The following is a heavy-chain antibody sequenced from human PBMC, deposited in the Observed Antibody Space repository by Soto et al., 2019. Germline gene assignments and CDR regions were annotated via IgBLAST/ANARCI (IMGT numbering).Heavy chain of an antibody. J-gene: IGHJ5*02. V-gene: IGHV4-31*03. CDR2: IHNSGST. Sequence: PSETLSLTCTVSGAFVNSRGYYWGWIRQHPGNGLGWIGCIHNSGSTYYNRSLKSRIVSSLDESQNSFSLKLSSVTAAETASYFCARAASSGYYLRTWGQGTLVTVSS. CDR1: GAFVNSRGYY. CDR3: ARAASSGYYLRT. D-gene: IGHD3-22*01.